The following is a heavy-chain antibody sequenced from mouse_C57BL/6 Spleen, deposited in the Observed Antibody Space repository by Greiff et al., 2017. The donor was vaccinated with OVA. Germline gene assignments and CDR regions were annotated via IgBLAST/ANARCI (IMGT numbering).Heavy chain of an antibody. Sequence: VKLQESGAELARPGASVKLSCKASGYTFTSYGISWVKQRTGQGLEWIGEIYPRSGNTYYNEKFKGKATLTADKSSSTAYMELRSLTSEDSAVYFCADYYGSSPAWFAYWGQGTLVTVSA. CDR1: GYTFTSYG. J-gene: IGHJ3*01. CDR3: ADYYGSSPAWFAY. V-gene: IGHV1-81*01. D-gene: IGHD1-1*01. CDR2: IYPRSGNT.